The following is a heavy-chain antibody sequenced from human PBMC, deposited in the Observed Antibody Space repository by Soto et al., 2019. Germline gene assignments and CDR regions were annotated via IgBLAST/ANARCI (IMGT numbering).Heavy chain of an antibody. J-gene: IGHJ3*02. Sequence: ASVKVSRKASGYTFTSYGISWVRQAPGQGLEWMGWISAYNGNTNYAQKLQGRVTMTTDTSTSTAYMELRSLRSDDTAVYYCARDKYCGGDCYDAFDIWGQGTMVTVSS. V-gene: IGHV1-18*01. CDR3: ARDKYCGGDCYDAFDI. D-gene: IGHD2-21*02. CDR1: GYTFTSYG. CDR2: ISAYNGNT.